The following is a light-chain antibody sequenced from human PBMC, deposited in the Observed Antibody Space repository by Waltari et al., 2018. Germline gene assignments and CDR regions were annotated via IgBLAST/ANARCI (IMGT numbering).Light chain of an antibody. J-gene: IGLJ3*02. CDR2: YDG. CDR3: QVWDSTSDRPV. CDR1: DMGDKS. V-gene: IGLV3-21*04. Sequence: SYVLTQPPSVSVAPGQTARLPCGGSDMGDKSTHWYQQKPGRAPLLVIYYDGARASGIPERFGGSSCANTGTLTIDRVEDGGEADYYCQVWDSTSDRPVFGGGTRLTVL.